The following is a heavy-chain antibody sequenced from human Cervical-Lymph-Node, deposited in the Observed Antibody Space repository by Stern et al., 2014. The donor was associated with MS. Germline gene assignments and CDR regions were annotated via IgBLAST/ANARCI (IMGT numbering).Heavy chain of an antibody. CDR3: ARHDGWLPHY. D-gene: IGHD5-12*01. Sequence: QVQLGQSGPGLVKPSETLSLTCSVSGGSISRSTYYWGWIRQPPGKGLEWIGSIYYSGTTYYNPSLKSRVTIDTSTNHFPRRLTSVTAADTAVYYCARHDGWLPHYWSQGTLVTVSS. CDR1: GGSISRSTYY. CDR2: IYYSGTT. V-gene: IGHV4-39*01. J-gene: IGHJ4*02.